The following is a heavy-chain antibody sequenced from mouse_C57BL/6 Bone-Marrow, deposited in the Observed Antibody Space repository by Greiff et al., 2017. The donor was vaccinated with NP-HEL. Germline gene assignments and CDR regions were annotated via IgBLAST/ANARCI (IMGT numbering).Heavy chain of an antibody. CDR2: INPNYGTT. D-gene: IGHD1-1*01. CDR1: GYSFTDYN. J-gene: IGHJ2*01. CDR3: ARGDYYGTRREDYFDY. Sequence: VQLQQPGAELVKPGASVKISCKASGYSFTDYNMNWVKQSNGKSLEWIGVINPNYGTTSYNQKFKGKATLTVDQSSSTAYMQLNSLTSEDSAVYYCARGDYYGTRREDYFDYWGQGTTLTVSS. V-gene: IGHV1-39*01.